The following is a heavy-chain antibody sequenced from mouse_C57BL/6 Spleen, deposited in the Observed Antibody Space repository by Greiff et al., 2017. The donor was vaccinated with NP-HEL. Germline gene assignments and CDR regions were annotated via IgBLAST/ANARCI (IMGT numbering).Heavy chain of an antibody. Sequence: QVQLQQSGAELVRPGTSVKMSCKASGYTFTNYWIGWAKQRPGHGLEWIGDIYPGGGYTNYNEKFKGKATLTADKSSSTAYMQFSSLTSEDSAIYYGARSHYYGSSYWYFDVWGTGTTVTVSS. CDR1: GYTFTNYW. CDR2: IYPGGGYT. J-gene: IGHJ1*03. D-gene: IGHD1-1*01. V-gene: IGHV1-63*01. CDR3: ARSHYYGSSYWYFDV.